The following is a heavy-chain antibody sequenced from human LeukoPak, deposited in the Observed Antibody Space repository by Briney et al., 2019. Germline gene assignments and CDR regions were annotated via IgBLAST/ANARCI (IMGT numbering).Heavy chain of an antibody. CDR1: GFTFSSYA. CDR3: AKLYYYDGSGCFDY. CDR2: ISGSGGST. D-gene: IGHD3-22*01. V-gene: IGHV3-23*01. Sequence: SGGSLRLSCAASGFTFSSYAMSWVRQAPGKGLEWVSAISGSGGSTYYADSVKGRFTISRDNSKNTLYLQMNSLRAEDTVVYYCAKLYYYDGSGCFDYWGQGTLVTVSS. J-gene: IGHJ4*02.